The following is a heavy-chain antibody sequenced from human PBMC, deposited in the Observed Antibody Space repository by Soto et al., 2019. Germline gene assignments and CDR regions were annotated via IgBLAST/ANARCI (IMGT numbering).Heavy chain of an antibody. J-gene: IGHJ5*02. CDR1: GYSFTGNS. V-gene: IGHV1-2*02. D-gene: IGHD2-8*01. CDR2: INPNNGGT. Sequence: GASVKVSCKASGYSFTGNSMHWVRQAPGQGLEWMGWINPNNGGTNYAQKFQGRVTMTRDTSISTAYMELSSLRSEDTAVYYCARGLWQWLLFCINGWFVHWGQGTLVTVPS. CDR3: ARGLWQWLLFCINGWFVH.